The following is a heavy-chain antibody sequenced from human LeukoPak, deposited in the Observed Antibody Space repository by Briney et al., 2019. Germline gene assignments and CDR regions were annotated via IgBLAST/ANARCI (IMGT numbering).Heavy chain of an antibody. Sequence: ASVKVSCKASGYTFSGYAISWVRQAPGQGLERMGRISAYSGDTKYAQNFQGRPTMTTDTSTSTAYMELRSLRSDDTAVYFCARPGTSYGDYGWYFDLWGRGTLVTVSS. CDR3: ARPGTSYGDYGWYFDL. CDR1: GYTFSGYA. V-gene: IGHV1-18*04. CDR2: ISAYSGDT. J-gene: IGHJ2*01. D-gene: IGHD4-17*01.